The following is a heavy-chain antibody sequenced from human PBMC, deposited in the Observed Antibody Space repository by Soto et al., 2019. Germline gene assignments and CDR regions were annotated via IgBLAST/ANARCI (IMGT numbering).Heavy chain of an antibody. CDR3: ARDPPYIWFGELYRDY. CDR2: ISGSAGTT. Sequence: GGSLRLSCEASGFTFSSYGMSWVRQAPGEGLEWVSGISGSAGTTYYTDSVKGRFTISRDSSKNTLYLQMNSLRVEDTAVYYCARDPPYIWFGELYRDYWGQGTLVTVSS. D-gene: IGHD3-10*01. J-gene: IGHJ4*02. V-gene: IGHV3-23*01. CDR1: GFTFSSYG.